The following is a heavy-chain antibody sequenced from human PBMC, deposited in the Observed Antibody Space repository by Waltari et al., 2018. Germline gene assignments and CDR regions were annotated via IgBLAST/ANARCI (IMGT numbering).Heavy chain of an antibody. CDR1: GGTFSSYA. CDR3: AREAGPNNWFDP. J-gene: IGHJ5*02. CDR2: VIPILGRA. D-gene: IGHD6-13*01. V-gene: IGHV1-69*09. Sequence: QVQLVQSGAEVKKPGSSVKVSCKASGGTFSSYAISWVRQAPGQGLEWMGRVIPILGRANYAQKFQGRGTITADKSTSTAYMGLSSLRSEDTAVYYCAREAGPNNWFDPWGQGTLVTVSS.